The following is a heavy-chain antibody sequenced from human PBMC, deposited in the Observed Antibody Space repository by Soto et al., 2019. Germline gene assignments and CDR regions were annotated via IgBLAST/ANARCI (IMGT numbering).Heavy chain of an antibody. CDR3: ARGWGRIFDY. V-gene: IGHV4-34*01. Sequence: PPETLSLTCAVYGGSFSGNYWNWIRQPPGKGLEWIGEIKHSGSTNYNPSLKSRVTISVDTSKNQFSLKLSSVTAADTDVYYCARGWGRIFDYWGQGTLVTVSS. CDR2: IKHSGST. J-gene: IGHJ4*02. CDR1: GGSFSGNY. D-gene: IGHD7-27*01.